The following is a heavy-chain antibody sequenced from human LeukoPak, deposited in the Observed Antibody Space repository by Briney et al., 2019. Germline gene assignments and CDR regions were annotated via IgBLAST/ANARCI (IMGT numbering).Heavy chain of an antibody. CDR2: MDPNSGNT. D-gene: IGHD6-13*01. CDR1: GYTFTNYG. Sequence: ASVKVSCKASGYTFTNYGISWVRQAPGQGLEWMGWMDPNSGNTAYAQNFQGRVTITRNTSISTAYMELSSLRAEDTAVYYCARVGSSWYGNIWGKGTMVSVSS. V-gene: IGHV1-8*03. CDR3: ARVGSSWYGNI. J-gene: IGHJ3*02.